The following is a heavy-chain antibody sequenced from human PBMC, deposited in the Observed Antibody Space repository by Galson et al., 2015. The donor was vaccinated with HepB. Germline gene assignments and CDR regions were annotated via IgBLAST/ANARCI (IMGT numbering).Heavy chain of an antibody. D-gene: IGHD6-19*01. J-gene: IGHJ4*02. Sequence: SVKVSCKASGYTFTSYYMHWVRQAPGQGLEWMGWINPNSGDTNYAQTFQGRVTLTRDTSISTAYMELSRLRSDDTAVYYCASRGSSASLYYFDFWGQGTLVTVSS. CDR1: GYTFTSYY. CDR2: INPNSGDT. V-gene: IGHV1-2*02. CDR3: ASRGSSASLYYFDF.